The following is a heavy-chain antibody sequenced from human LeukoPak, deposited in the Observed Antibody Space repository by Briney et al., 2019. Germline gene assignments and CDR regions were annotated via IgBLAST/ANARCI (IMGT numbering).Heavy chain of an antibody. CDR1: GGTFSSYA. V-gene: IGHV1-69*04. CDR2: IIPILGIA. Sequence: SVKVSCKASGGTFSSYAISWVRQAPGQGLEWMGRIIPILGIANYAQKFQGRVTITADKSTSTAYMELSSLRSEDTAVYYCAEPGYYDSSGYYTHYYYYGMDVWGQGTTVTVSS. CDR3: AEPGYYDSSGYYTHYYYYGMDV. J-gene: IGHJ6*02. D-gene: IGHD3-22*01.